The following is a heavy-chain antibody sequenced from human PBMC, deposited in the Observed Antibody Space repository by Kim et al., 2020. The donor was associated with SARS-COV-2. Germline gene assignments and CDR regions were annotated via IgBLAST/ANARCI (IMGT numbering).Heavy chain of an antibody. Sequence: AESVKGPFPSSRHKSKNTMYRQMNSLRAEDTAVYYCAKLLLWFGELKFDYWGQGTLVTVSS. V-gene: IGHV3-23*01. J-gene: IGHJ4*02. D-gene: IGHD3-10*01. CDR3: AKLLLWFGELKFDY.